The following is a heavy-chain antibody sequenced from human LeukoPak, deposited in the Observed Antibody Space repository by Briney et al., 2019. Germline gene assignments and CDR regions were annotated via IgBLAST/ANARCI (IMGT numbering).Heavy chain of an antibody. D-gene: IGHD1-26*01. V-gene: IGHV4-4*07. CDR2: IYTSGST. Sequence: SETLSLTCTVSGGSISSYYWSWIRQPAGKGLEWIGRIYTSGSTNYNPSLKSRVTMSVDTSKNQFSLKLSSVTAADTAVYYCARDRHLGQFTPFDIWGQGTMVTVSS. CDR3: ARDRHLGQFTPFDI. CDR1: GGSISSYY. J-gene: IGHJ3*02.